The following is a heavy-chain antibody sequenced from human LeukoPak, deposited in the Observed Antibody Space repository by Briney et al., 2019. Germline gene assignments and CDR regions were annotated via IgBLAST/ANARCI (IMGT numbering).Heavy chain of an antibody. CDR2: IWYYGSNK. J-gene: IGHJ4*02. Sequence: PGGSLRLSCAASGFTFSSYGMHWVRQATGKGLEWVAVIWYYGSNKYYADSVKGRFTISRDNSKNTLYLQMNSLRADDTAVYYCARADYYDSSGYYDYWGQGTLVTVSS. CDR1: GFTFSSYG. V-gene: IGHV3-33*01. CDR3: ARADYYDSSGYYDY. D-gene: IGHD3-22*01.